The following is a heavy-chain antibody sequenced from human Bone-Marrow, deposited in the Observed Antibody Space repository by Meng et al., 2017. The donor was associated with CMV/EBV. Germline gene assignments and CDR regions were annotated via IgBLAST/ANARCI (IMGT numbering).Heavy chain of an antibody. CDR1: GYTLNTSG. D-gene: IGHD4-23*01. J-gene: IGHJ4*02. V-gene: IGHV1-18*01. CDR3: ARQLNSEVSPIDS. CDR2: ISGYSSTT. Sequence: ASVKVSCKASGYTLNTSGFSWVRQAPGQGLEWMGWISGYSSTTKYAQNFQGRITMTTDTTTSTTYMELRSLRSDDTAIYYCARQLNSEVSPIDSWAQGTLVTFPS.